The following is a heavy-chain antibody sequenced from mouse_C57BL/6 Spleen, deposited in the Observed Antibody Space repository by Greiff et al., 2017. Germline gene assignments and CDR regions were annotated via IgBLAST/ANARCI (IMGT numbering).Heavy chain of an antibody. D-gene: IGHD2-1*01. Sequence: VQLQQSGAELVRPGTSVKVSCKASGYAFTNYLIEWVKQRPGQGLEWIGVINPGSGGTNYNEKFKGKATLTADKSSSTAYMQLSSLTSEDSAVYFCARERYGNGYAMDYWGQGTSVTVSS. V-gene: IGHV1-54*01. CDR1: GYAFTNYL. J-gene: IGHJ4*01. CDR3: ARERYGNGYAMDY. CDR2: INPGSGGT.